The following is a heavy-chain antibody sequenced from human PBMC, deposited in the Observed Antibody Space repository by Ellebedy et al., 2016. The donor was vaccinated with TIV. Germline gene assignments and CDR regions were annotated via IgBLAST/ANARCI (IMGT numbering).Heavy chain of an antibody. J-gene: IGHJ5*02. CDR2: IYYSGST. D-gene: IGHD3-3*01. Sequence: SETLSLXXTVSGGSISSGGYYWSWIRQHPGKGLEWIGYIYYSGSTYYNPSLKSRVTISVDTSKNQFSLKLSSVTAADTAVYYCARSYVFRFIVWFDPWGQGTLVTVSS. V-gene: IGHV4-31*03. CDR1: GGSISSGGYY. CDR3: ARSYVFRFIVWFDP.